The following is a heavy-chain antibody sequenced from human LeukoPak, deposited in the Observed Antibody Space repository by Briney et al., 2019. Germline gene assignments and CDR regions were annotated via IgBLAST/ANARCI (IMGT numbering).Heavy chain of an antibody. CDR2: INPNSGGT. V-gene: IGHV1-2*02. CDR1: GYTFTGYY. J-gene: IGHJ4*02. Sequence: GASVKVSCKASGYTFTGYYMHWVRQAPGQGLEWMGWINPNSGGTNYAQKFQGRVTMTRDTSISTVYMELSSLRSEDTAVYYCARAEYYSSSWYNYWGQGTLVTVSS. CDR3: ARAEYYSSSWYNY. D-gene: IGHD6-13*01.